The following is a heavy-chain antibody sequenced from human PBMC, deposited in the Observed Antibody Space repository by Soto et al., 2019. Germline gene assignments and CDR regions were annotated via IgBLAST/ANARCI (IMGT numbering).Heavy chain of an antibody. V-gene: IGHV3-7*01. CDR1: GFTFTSYW. CDR3: AREDFYRFDY. J-gene: IGHJ4*02. CDR2: IKEDGSAK. Sequence: EAQLVESGGGLVQPGGSLRVSCAASGFTFTSYWMSWVRQAPGKGLEWVANIKEDGSAKYYLDSVKGRFTISRDNAKNSLYLQMSSLRAEDTAVYYCAREDFYRFDYWGQGNLVTVS.